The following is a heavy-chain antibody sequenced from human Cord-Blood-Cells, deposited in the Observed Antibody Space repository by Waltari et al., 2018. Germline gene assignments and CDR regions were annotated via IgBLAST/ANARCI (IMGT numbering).Heavy chain of an antibody. D-gene: IGHD5-12*01. CDR3: ARDPMRGVATISYSQAHYYYGMDV. Sequence: QVQLQESGPGLVKPSETLSLTCAVSGYSISSGYYWGWIRQPPGKGLEWIGSIYHSGSTSSNPSLKCRVPISVDTSKNQFSLKLSSVTAADTAVYYCARDPMRGVATISYSQAHYYYGMDVWGQGTTVTVSS. CDR2: IYHSGST. CDR1: GYSISSGYY. J-gene: IGHJ6*02. V-gene: IGHV4-38-2*02.